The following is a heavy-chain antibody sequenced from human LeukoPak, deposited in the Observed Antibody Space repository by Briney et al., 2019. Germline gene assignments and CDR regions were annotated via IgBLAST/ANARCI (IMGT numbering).Heavy chain of an antibody. CDR2: INTDGSST. Sequence: GGSLRLSCAASGFTFSSYGMHWVRQAPGKGLVWVSRINTDGSSTSYADSVKGRFTISRDNAKNTLYLQMNSLRAEDTAVYYCARDHTLGSYFDYWGQGTLVTVSS. D-gene: IGHD1-26*01. V-gene: IGHV3-74*01. CDR3: ARDHTLGSYFDY. J-gene: IGHJ4*02. CDR1: GFTFSSYG.